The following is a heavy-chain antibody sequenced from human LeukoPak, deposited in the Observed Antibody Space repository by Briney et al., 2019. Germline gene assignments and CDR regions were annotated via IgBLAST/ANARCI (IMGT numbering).Heavy chain of an antibody. CDR1: GGTFSSYA. Sequence: GASVKVSCKASGGTFSSYAISWVRQAPGQGLEWMGGIIPIFGTANYAQKFQGRVTITADESTSTAYMELSSLRSEDTAVYYCAKHYGSGSYFPVGYYYYYMDVWGKGTTVTISS. CDR3: AKHYGSGSYFPVGYYYYYMDV. CDR2: IIPIFGTA. J-gene: IGHJ6*03. V-gene: IGHV1-69*13. D-gene: IGHD3-10*01.